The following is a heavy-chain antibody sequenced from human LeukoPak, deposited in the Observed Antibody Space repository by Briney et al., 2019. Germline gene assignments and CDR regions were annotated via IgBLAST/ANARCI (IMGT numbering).Heavy chain of an antibody. CDR3: AREGATGTTEYYFDY. CDR1: GGTFSSYA. CDR2: IIPIFGTA. J-gene: IGHJ4*02. V-gene: IGHV1-69*01. Sequence: SVKVSCKASGGTFSSYAISWVRQAPGQGLEWMGGIIPIFGTANYAQKFQGRVTITADESTSTAYMELSSLRSEDTAVYYCAREGATGTTEYYFDYWGQGTLVTVSS. D-gene: IGHD1-1*01.